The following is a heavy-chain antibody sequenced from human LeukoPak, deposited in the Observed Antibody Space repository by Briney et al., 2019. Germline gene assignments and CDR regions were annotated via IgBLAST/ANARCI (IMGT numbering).Heavy chain of an antibody. CDR3: ARGLYQLLWSYYFDY. CDR1: GGSFSGYY. Sequence: PSETLSLTCAVYGGSFSGYYWSWIRQPPGKGQEWIGEINHSGSTNYNPSLKSRVTISVDTSKNQFSLKLSSVTAADTAVYYCARGLYQLLWSYYFDYWGQGTLVTVSS. CDR2: INHSGST. J-gene: IGHJ4*02. V-gene: IGHV4-34*01. D-gene: IGHD2-2*01.